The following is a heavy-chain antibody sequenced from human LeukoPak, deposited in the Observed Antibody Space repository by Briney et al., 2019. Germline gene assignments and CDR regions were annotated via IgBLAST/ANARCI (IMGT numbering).Heavy chain of an antibody. CDR2: INPNSGGT. D-gene: IGHD3-10*01. CDR3: ARDRVTMVRSYYMDV. Sequence: ASVKVSCKASGYTFTGYYMHWVRQAPGQGLEWMGWINPNSGGTNYAQKLQGRVTMTTDTSTSTAYMELRSLRSDDTAVYYCARDRVTMVRSYYMDVWGKGTTVTVSS. J-gene: IGHJ6*03. V-gene: IGHV1-2*02. CDR1: GYTFTGYY.